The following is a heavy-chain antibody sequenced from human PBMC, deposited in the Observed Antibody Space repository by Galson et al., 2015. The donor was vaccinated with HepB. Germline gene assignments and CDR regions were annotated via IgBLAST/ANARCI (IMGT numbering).Heavy chain of an antibody. J-gene: IGHJ4*02. Sequence: SVKVSCKASGYTFTGYYMHWVRQAPGQGLEWMGWINPNSGGTNYAQKFQGRVTMTRDTSISTAYMELSRLRSDDTAVYYCASLGYCSSTSCHFDYWGQGTLVTVSS. CDR3: ASLGYCSSTSCHFDY. D-gene: IGHD2-2*01. CDR2: INPNSGGT. V-gene: IGHV1-2*02. CDR1: GYTFTGYY.